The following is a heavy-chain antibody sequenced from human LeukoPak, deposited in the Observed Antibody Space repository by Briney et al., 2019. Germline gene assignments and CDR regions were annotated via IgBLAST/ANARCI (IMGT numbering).Heavy chain of an antibody. CDR1: GGSFSGYY. Sequence: SETLSLTCAVYGGSFSGYYWSWIRQPPGKGLEWIGKINHSGSTNYNPSLKSRVTISVDTSKNQFSLKLSSVTAADTAVYYCAREESSRITMVRGVTPRRGYYFDYWGQGTLVTVSS. CDR2: INHSGST. J-gene: IGHJ4*02. D-gene: IGHD3-10*01. CDR3: AREESSRITMVRGVTPRRGYYFDY. V-gene: IGHV4-34*01.